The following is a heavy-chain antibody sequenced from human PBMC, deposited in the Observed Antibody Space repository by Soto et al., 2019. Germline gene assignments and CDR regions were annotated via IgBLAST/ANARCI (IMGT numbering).Heavy chain of an antibody. Sequence: QVQLVESGGGVVQPGRSLRLSCTASGFTFSDYTIHWVRQAPGKGLEWVAVIWYDGSNKYYADSVKGRFTISRDNSKNTLYLQMNSLRAEDTAVYYCARAAYAKGGVDYWGQGTLVTVSS. D-gene: IGHD3-16*01. CDR2: IWYDGSNK. CDR3: ARAAYAKGGVDY. CDR1: GFTFSDYT. J-gene: IGHJ4*02. V-gene: IGHV3-33*01.